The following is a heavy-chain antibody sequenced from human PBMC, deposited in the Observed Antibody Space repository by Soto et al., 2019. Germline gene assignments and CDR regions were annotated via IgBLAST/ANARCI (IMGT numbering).Heavy chain of an antibody. CDR2: MNPNSGNT. D-gene: IGHD6-6*01. CDR3: ARGVAARPPTTRYYMDV. CDR1: GYTFTSYD. J-gene: IGHJ6*03. V-gene: IGHV1-8*01. Sequence: ASVKVSCKASGYTFTSYDINWVRQATGQGLEWMGWMNPNSGNTGYAQKFQGRVTMTRSTSISTAYMELSSLRSEDTAVYYCARGVAARPPTTRYYMDVWGKGTTVTVSS.